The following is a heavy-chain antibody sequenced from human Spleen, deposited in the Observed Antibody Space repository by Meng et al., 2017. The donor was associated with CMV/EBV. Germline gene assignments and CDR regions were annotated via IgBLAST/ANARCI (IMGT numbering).Heavy chain of an antibody. D-gene: IGHD6-13*01. CDR1: GFSFDNYA. J-gene: IGHJ5*02. Sequence: EVQLLESGGGLVQPGGSLRLSCTASGFSFDNYAMTWVRQAPGKGLEWVSGISATGDSTYYTDSVKGRFTISRDNSKNTLYLQMNSLRAEDTAVYYCAKYSISWYLGGGWFDPWGQGTLVTVAS. V-gene: IGHV3-23*01. CDR3: AKYSISWYLGGGWFDP. CDR2: ISATGDST.